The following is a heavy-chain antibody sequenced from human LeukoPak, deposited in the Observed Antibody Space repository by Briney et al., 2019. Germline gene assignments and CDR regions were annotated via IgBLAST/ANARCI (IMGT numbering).Heavy chain of an antibody. CDR1: GFTVSSNY. V-gene: IGHV3-66*02. CDR2: IYSGGST. D-gene: IGHD4-17*01. Sequence: GGSLRLSCAASGFTVSSNYMSWVCQAPGKGLEWVSVIYSGGSTYYADSVKGRFTISRDNSKNTLYLQMNSLRAEDTAVYYCARLRAWGAFDIWGQGTMVTVSS. J-gene: IGHJ3*02. CDR3: ARLRAWGAFDI.